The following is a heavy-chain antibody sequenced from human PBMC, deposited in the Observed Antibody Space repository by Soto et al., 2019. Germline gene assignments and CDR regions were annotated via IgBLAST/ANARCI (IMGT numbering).Heavy chain of an antibody. CDR3: ASLTTVTLFFGV. J-gene: IGHJ6*02. V-gene: IGHV4-59*08. CDR1: GGSISSYY. D-gene: IGHD4-17*01. Sequence: PSETLSLTCTVSGGSISSYYWSWIRQPPGKGLEWIGYIYYSGSTNYNPSLKSRVTISVDTSKNQFSLKLSSVTAADTAVYYCASLTTVTLFFGVWGQGTTVTVSS. CDR2: IYYSGST.